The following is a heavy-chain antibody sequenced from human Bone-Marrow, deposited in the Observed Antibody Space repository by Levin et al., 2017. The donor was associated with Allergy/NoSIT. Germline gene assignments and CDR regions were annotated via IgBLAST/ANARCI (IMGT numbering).Heavy chain of an antibody. J-gene: IGHJ6*02. Sequence: SETLSLTCTVSDASIRSANYLWTWIRQSPGTGLEWIGYMDSSGKTSYNPSLKGRVTMSIDTSKNQFSLGLNSMTAADTAVYYCARDPSPLWFGEAPGHYGVDVWGLGTTVTVSS. CDR2: MDSSGKT. D-gene: IGHD3-10*01. CDR3: ARDPSPLWFGEAPGHYGVDV. CDR1: DASIRSANYL. V-gene: IGHV4-30-4*01.